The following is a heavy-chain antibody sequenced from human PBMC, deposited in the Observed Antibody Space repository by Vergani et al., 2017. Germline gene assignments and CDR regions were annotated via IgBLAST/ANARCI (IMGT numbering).Heavy chain of an antibody. J-gene: IGHJ3*02. CDR3: ARGAIXTTVTTGRASANRDAFDI. CDR1: GGSVSSGSYY. CDR2: IYYSGST. D-gene: IGHD4-11*01. Sequence: QVQLQESGPGLVKPSETLSLTCTVSGGSVSSGSYYWSWIRQPPGKGLEWIGYIYYSGSTNYNPSLKSRVTISVDTSKNQFSLKLSSVTAADTAVYYCARGAIXTTVTTGRASANRDAFDIWGQGTMVTVSS. V-gene: IGHV4-61*01.